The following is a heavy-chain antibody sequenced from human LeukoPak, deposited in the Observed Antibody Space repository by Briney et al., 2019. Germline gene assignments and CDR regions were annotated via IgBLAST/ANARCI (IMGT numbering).Heavy chain of an antibody. V-gene: IGHV4-59*10. CDR2: IYTSGST. D-gene: IGHD2-15*01. Sequence: SETLSLTCAVYGGSFSGYYWSWIRQPAGKGLEWIGRIYTSGSTNYNPSLKSRVTMSVDTSKNQFSLKLSSVTAADTAVYYCARGYCSGGNCYYFDYWGQGTLVTVSS. CDR1: GGSFSGYY. J-gene: IGHJ4*02. CDR3: ARGYCSGGNCYYFDY.